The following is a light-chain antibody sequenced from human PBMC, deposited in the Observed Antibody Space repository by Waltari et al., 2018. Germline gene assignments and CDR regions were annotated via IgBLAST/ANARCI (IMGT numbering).Light chain of an antibody. CDR3: SSYSTSITPYV. CDR1: SSDIGGSNQ. Sequence: QSALTQPASVSGSPGQSITIPCTGSSSDIGGSNQVSLYQQHPSKAPTLMIYDVSSRPSGVSNRFFGSKSGTTASLTVSGLQAEDEAVYFCSSYSTSITPYVFGAGTKVTVL. CDR2: DVS. J-gene: IGLJ1*01. V-gene: IGLV2-14*03.